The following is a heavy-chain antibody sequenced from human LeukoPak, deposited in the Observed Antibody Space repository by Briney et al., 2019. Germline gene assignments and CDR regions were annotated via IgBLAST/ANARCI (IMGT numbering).Heavy chain of an antibody. V-gene: IGHV1-69*06. CDR1: GGTFSSYA. D-gene: IGHD2-15*01. CDR2: IIPIFGTA. Sequence: SVKVSCKASGGTFSSYAISWVRQAPGQGLEWMGGIIPIFGTANYAQKFQGRVTITADKSTSTAYMELSSLRSEDTAVYYCARERLDGIFAFDIWGQGTMVTVSS. J-gene: IGHJ3*02. CDR3: ARERLDGIFAFDI.